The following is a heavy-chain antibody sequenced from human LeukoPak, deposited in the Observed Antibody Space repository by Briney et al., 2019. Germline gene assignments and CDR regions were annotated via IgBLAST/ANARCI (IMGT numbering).Heavy chain of an antibody. CDR3: ARDRYIVASLGDAFDL. Sequence: SETLSLTCTVSGGSICSSSYYWGWSRQSPGQGLEWIGSLNSRGNTYNNPSLKSRVTISVDRSKNQFSLRLTSVTAADTAVYYCARDRYIVASLGDAFDLWGQGTLVTVSS. CDR2: LNSRGNT. J-gene: IGHJ3*01. CDR1: GGSICSSSYY. D-gene: IGHD5-12*01. V-gene: IGHV4-39*07.